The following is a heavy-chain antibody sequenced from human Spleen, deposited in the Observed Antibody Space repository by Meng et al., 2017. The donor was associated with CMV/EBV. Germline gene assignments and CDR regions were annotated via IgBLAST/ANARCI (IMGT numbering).Heavy chain of an antibody. V-gene: IGHV3-74*01. CDR1: GFTFSSYW. D-gene: IGHD2-2*01. CDR2: INSDGSST. CDR3: ARDRIGGYQLLYYYYDMDV. J-gene: IGHJ6*02. Sequence: GESLKISCAASGFTFSSYWMHWVRQAPGKGLVWVSRINSDGSSTSYADSVKGRFTISRDNAKNSLYLQMNSLRAEDTAVYYCARDRIGGYQLLYYYYDMDVWGQGTTVTVSS.